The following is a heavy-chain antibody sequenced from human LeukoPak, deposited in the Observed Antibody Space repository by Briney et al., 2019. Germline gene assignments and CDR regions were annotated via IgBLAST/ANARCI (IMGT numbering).Heavy chain of an antibody. CDR2: INHSGST. CDR1: GGSFSGYY. Sequence: SETLSLTCAVYGGSFSGYYWSWIRQPPGKGLEWIGEINHSGSTNYNPSLKSRVTISVDTSKNQFSLKLSSVTAADTAVYYCARRLRVAARPHFDPWGQGTLVTVSS. J-gene: IGHJ5*02. V-gene: IGHV4-34*01. CDR3: ARRLRVAARPHFDP. D-gene: IGHD6-6*01.